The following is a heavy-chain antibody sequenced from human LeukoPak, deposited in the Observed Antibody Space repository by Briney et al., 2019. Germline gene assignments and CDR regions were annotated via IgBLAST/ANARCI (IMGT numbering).Heavy chain of an antibody. CDR1: GGSISSYY. CDR2: INYSGST. J-gene: IGHJ5*02. Sequence: SETLSLTCTVSGGSISSYYWSWIRQPPGKGLEWIGYINYSGSTNYNPSLKSRVTISVDTSKNQFSLKLSSVTAADTAVYYCARHRPGERRFDPWGQGTLVTVSS. V-gene: IGHV4-59*08. D-gene: IGHD3-16*01. CDR3: ARHRPGERRFDP.